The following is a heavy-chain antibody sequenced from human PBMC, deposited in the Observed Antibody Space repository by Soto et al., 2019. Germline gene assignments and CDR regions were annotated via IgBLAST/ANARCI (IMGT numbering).Heavy chain of an antibody. Sequence: PGGSLRLSCAAXAFTFNNYSXXXVRQAPGKGLEWVSGIGGSGRTTYYADSVKGRFTISRDNSTNTLFLQMNSLRAEDTAVYYCAKSRYSDSSGDFYDYWGQGTLVTV. CDR2: IGGSGRTT. CDR1: AFTFNNYS. J-gene: IGHJ4*02. V-gene: IGHV3-23*01. CDR3: AKSRYSDSSGDFYDY. D-gene: IGHD3-22*01.